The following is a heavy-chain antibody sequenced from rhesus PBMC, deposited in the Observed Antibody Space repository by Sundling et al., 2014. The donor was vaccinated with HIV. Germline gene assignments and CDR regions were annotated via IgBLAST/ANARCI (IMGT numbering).Heavy chain of an antibody. CDR2: IWSDGSKK. CDR1: GFTSSSYG. CDR3: ARESTSYGLDS. J-gene: IGHJ6*01. V-gene: IGHV3-54*02. D-gene: IGHD2-2*01. Sequence: EVHLVESGGGLVQPGGSLRLSCAVSGFTSSSYGIHWVRQAPGKGLEWVAVIWSDGSKKYYADSLRDRFTISRDDSKNILYLQMNNLKLEDTAVYYCARESTSYGLDSWGQGVVVTVSS.